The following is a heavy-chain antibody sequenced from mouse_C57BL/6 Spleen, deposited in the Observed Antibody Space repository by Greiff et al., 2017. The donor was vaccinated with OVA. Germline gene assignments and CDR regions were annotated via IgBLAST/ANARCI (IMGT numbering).Heavy chain of an antibody. Sequence: VKLVESGPGLVQPSQSLSITCPVSGFSLTSYGVHWVRQSPGKGLEWLGVIWSGGSTDYNAAFISRLSISKDNSKSQVFFKMNSLQADDTAIYYCARNNGNYVWFAYWGQGTLVTVSA. CDR2: IWSGGST. V-gene: IGHV2-2*01. CDR3: ARNNGNYVWFAY. CDR1: GFSLTSYG. J-gene: IGHJ3*01. D-gene: IGHD2-1*01.